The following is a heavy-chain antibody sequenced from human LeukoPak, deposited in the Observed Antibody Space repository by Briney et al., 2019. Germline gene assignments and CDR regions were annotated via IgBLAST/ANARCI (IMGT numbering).Heavy chain of an antibody. D-gene: IGHD2-2*01. CDR1: GFTFSSYE. V-gene: IGHV3-48*03. CDR3: ARGSENIVVVPAATAFDY. Sequence: GGSLRLSCAASGFTFSSYEMNWVRQDPGKGLEWVSYISSSGSTIYYADSVKGRFTISRDNAKNSLYLQMNSLRAEDTAVYYCARGSENIVVVPAATAFDYWGQGTLVTVSS. CDR2: ISSSGSTI. J-gene: IGHJ4*02.